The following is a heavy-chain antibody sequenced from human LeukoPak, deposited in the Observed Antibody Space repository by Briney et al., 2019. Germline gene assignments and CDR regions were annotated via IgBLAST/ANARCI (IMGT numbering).Heavy chain of an antibody. Sequence: ASVNVSCKASGYTFTGYYMHWVRQAPGQGLEWMGWINPISGGINYAQKFLGRVTMTRDTSMSTADMELNRLTSDDTAVYFCARGAEIAATYYNYGMDVWGQGTTVPVSS. CDR3: ARGAEIAATYYNYGMDV. CDR1: GYTFTGYY. J-gene: IGHJ6*02. V-gene: IGHV1-2*02. CDR2: INPISGGI. D-gene: IGHD6-25*01.